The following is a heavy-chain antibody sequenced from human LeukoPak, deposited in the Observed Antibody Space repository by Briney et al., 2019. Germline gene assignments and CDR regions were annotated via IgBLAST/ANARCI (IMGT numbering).Heavy chain of an antibody. Sequence: PGGSLRLSCAASGFTFSSYAMNWVRQAPGKGLEWVSGLIRGGGTTHYADSVKGRFTISSDYSSNTLYLQMNSLRPEDTALYYCAKDQCSLTNCYVGPDYWGRGTLVTVSS. D-gene: IGHD2-2*01. CDR2: LIRGGGTT. CDR1: GFTFSSYA. V-gene: IGHV3-23*01. CDR3: AKDQCSLTNCYVGPDY. J-gene: IGHJ4*02.